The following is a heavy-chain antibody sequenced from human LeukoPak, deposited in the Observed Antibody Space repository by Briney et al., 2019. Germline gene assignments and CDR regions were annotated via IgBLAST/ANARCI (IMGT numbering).Heavy chain of an antibody. Sequence: SETLSLTCTGSGGSISSYYWSWIRQPAGKGLEWIGRIYTSGSTNYNPSLKSRVTISVDKSKNQFSLKLSSVTAADTAVYYCARAMYYYDCSGYYYDYWGQGTLVTVSS. CDR3: ARAMYYYDCSGYYYDY. J-gene: IGHJ4*02. V-gene: IGHV4-4*07. D-gene: IGHD3-22*01. CDR1: GGSISSYY. CDR2: IYTSGST.